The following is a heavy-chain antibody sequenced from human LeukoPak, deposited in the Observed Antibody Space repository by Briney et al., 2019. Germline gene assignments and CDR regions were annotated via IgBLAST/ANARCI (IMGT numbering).Heavy chain of an antibody. J-gene: IGHJ4*02. V-gene: IGHV3-23*01. Sequence: GGSLRLSCAVSGFTVSSNYMSWVRQAPGKGLEWVSTISDNGGRTYYADSVKGRFTISRDNSKNTLFLQMNSLRAEDSAVYYCATDREGDPSAYYLVGGQGTLITVSS. CDR2: ISDNGGRT. CDR1: GFTVSSNY. CDR3: ATDREGDPSAYYLV. D-gene: IGHD3-22*01.